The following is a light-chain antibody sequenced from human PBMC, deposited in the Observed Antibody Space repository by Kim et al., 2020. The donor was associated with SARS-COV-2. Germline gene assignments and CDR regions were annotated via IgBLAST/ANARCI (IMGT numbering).Light chain of an antibody. Sequence: STTIGDRNTITWRANHTVRGWLAWYQQKPGKAPKLLIYDASTLKSGVPSRFSGSGSGTEFTLTINSLQPDDFATYYCQQYNTYWTFGQGTKVDIK. J-gene: IGKJ1*01. CDR3: QQYNTYWT. V-gene: IGKV1-5*01. CDR1: HTVRGW. CDR2: DAS.